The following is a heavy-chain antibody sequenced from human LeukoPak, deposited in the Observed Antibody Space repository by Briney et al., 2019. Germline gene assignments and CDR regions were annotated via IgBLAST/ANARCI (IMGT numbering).Heavy chain of an antibody. CDR1: GYTFTGYY. CDR3: VLLQWDVDTYYFAS. D-gene: IGHD1-26*01. V-gene: IGHV1-2*02. CDR2: INPNTGGT. Sequence: ASVKVSCKASGYTFTGYYMHWVRQAPGQGLEWMGWINPNTGGTNYAQKFQGRITVTSDTSISTVYMDLNSLTSDDTAVYFCVLLQWDVDTYYFASWGQGTLVTVSS. J-gene: IGHJ4*02.